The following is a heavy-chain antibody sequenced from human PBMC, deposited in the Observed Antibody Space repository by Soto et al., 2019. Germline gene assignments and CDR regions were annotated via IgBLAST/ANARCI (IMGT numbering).Heavy chain of an antibody. CDR1: GFTFGDYA. D-gene: IGHD6-19*01. CDR3: TRDLITSGIAVAGSDY. V-gene: IGHV3-49*03. J-gene: IGHJ4*02. CDR2: IRSKAYGGTT. Sequence: GGSLRLSCTASGFTFGDYAMSWFRQAPGKGLEWVGFIRSKAYGGTTEYAASVKGRFTISRDDSKSIAYLQMNSLKTEDTAVYYCTRDLITSGIAVAGSDYWGQGTLVTVSS.